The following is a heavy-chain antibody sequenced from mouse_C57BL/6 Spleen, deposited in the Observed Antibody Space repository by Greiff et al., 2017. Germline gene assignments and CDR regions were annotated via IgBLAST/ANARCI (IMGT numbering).Heavy chain of an antibody. CDR2: IYPGDGDT. J-gene: IGHJ1*03. Sequence: QVQLQQSGPELVKPGASVKISCKASGYAFSSSWMNWVKQRPGKGLEWIGRIYPGDGDTNYNGKFKGKDTLTADKSSSTAYMQLSSLTSEDSAVYFCATYPRGYFDVWGTGTTVTVSS. V-gene: IGHV1-82*01. CDR3: ATYPRGYFDV. CDR1: GYAFSSSW. D-gene: IGHD2-10*01.